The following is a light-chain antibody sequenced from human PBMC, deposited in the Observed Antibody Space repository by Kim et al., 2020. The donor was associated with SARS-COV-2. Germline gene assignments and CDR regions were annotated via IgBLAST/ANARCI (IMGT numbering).Light chain of an antibody. V-gene: IGKV1-39*01. Sequence: SASVGDRVNITCRASQSISIYLIWYQQSPGKAPKLLIYTASNLQSAVPSRFSGNGSGTDFTLTISSLQPEDFATYYCQQGYSTPYTFGQGTKLEI. J-gene: IGKJ2*01. CDR1: QSISIY. CDR2: TAS. CDR3: QQGYSTPYT.